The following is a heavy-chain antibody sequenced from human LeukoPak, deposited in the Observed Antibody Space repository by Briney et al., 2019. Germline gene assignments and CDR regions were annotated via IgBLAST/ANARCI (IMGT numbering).Heavy chain of an antibody. Sequence: SETLSLTCTVSGGSISSSSYYWGWIRQPPGQGLEWIGSIYYSGSTYYNPSLKSRVTISVDTSKNQFSLKLSSVTAADTAVYYCARPGRKSAFDIWGQGTMVTVSS. CDR2: IYYSGST. V-gene: IGHV4-39*01. CDR3: ARPGRKSAFDI. D-gene: IGHD2-15*01. J-gene: IGHJ3*02. CDR1: GGSISSSSYY.